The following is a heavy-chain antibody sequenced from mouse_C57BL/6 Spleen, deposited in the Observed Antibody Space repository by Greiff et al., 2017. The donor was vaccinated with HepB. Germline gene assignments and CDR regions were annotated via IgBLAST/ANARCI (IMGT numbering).Heavy chain of an antibody. D-gene: IGHD1-2*01. J-gene: IGHJ3*01. Sequence: EVQLQESGPELVKPGASVKIPCKASGYTFTDYNMDWVKQSHGKSLEWIGDINPNNGGTIYNQKFKGKATLTVDKSSSTAYMELRSLTSEDTAVYYCARRNPRHYDGAWFAYWGQGTLVTVSA. V-gene: IGHV1-18*01. CDR2: INPNNGGT. CDR3: ARRNPRHYDGAWFAY. CDR1: GYTFTDYN.